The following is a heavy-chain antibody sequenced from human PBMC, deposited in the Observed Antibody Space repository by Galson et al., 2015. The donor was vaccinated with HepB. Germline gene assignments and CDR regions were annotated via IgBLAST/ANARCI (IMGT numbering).Heavy chain of an antibody. CDR1: GGTFSSYA. J-gene: IGHJ4*02. CDR3: ARSIAVAGTCFDY. CDR2: IIPIFGTA. D-gene: IGHD6-19*01. Sequence: SVKVSCKASGGTFSSYAISWVRQAPGQGLEWMGGIIPIFGTANYAQKFQGRVTITADESTSTAYMELSSLRSEDTAVYYCARSIAVAGTCFDYWGQGTLVTVSS. V-gene: IGHV1-69*13.